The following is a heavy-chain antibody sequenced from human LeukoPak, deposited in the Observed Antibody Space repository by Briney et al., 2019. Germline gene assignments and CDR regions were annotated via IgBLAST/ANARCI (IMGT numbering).Heavy chain of an antibody. J-gene: IGHJ4*02. CDR1: GGSISSYY. Sequence: SETLSLTCTVSGGSISSYYWSWIRQPPGKGLEWFGYIYYSGSTNYNPSLKSRVTISVDTSKNQFSLKLSSVTAADTAVYYCARGRGSYPKYYFDYWGQGTLVTVSS. CDR3: ARGRGSYPKYYFDY. CDR2: IYYSGST. V-gene: IGHV4-59*01. D-gene: IGHD1-26*01.